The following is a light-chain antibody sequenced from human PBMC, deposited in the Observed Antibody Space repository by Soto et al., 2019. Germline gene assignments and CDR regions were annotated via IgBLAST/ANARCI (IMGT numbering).Light chain of an antibody. CDR3: QQYNAYPCT. CDR1: QSIGTW. J-gene: IGKJ2*02. V-gene: IGKV1-5*01. CDR2: DAS. Sequence: DIQMTQSPSTLSASVEDRVTITCRASQSIGTWFAWYQQKPGKAPNVLIYDASTLQSGVSSRFSGSGSGTEFTLTISRLQPDDFATYYCQQYNAYPCTVGQGTKLEIK.